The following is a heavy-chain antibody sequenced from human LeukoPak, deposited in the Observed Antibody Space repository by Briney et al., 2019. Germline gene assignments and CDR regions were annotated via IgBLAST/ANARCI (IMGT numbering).Heavy chain of an antibody. CDR3: AREVPLLSYSLDY. CDR2: IYTSGST. Sequence: PSQTLSLTCTVSGGSISSGSHYWSWIRQPAGKGLEWIGRIYTSGSTNYNPSLKSRVTISVDTSKNQFSLKLISVTAADTAVYYCAREVPLLSYSLDYWGQGTMVTVSS. V-gene: IGHV4-61*02. D-gene: IGHD1-26*01. J-gene: IGHJ3*01. CDR1: GGSISSGSHY.